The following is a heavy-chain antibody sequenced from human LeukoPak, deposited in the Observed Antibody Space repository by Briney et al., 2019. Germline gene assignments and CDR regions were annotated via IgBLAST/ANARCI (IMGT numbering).Heavy chain of an antibody. CDR3: ATAKGSVAGLIDY. CDR1: GGSISSYY. V-gene: IGHV4-59*01. CDR2: IYYSGST. J-gene: IGHJ4*02. D-gene: IGHD6-19*01. Sequence: SETLSLTCTASGGSISSYYWSWIRQPPGKGLEWIGYIYYSGSTNYNPSLKSRVTISVDTSKNQFSLKMSSMTAADTAVYYCATAKGSVAGLIDYWGQGTLVTVSS.